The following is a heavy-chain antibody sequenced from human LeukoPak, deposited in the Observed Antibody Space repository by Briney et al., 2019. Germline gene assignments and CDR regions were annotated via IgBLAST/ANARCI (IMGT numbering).Heavy chain of an antibody. CDR3: ARRLMSYDAFDI. V-gene: IGHV3-48*04. CDR2: ITGSFSTI. D-gene: IGHD2-8*01. J-gene: IGHJ3*02. CDR1: GFTFSSYS. Sequence: PGGSLRLSCAASGFTFSSYSMNWVRQAPGKGPEWVSFITGSFSTIYYADSVKGRFTISRDNAKNSLYLQMNSLRAEDTAVYYCARRLMSYDAFDIWGQGTMVTVSS.